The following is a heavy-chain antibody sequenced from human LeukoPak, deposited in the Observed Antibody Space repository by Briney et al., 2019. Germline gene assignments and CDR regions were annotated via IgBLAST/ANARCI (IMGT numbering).Heavy chain of an antibody. D-gene: IGHD3-16*01. CDR1: GGAIRSYY. CDR3: ARGGHITYGDWFDP. CDR2: IYTSGST. J-gene: IGHJ5*02. Sequence: SETLSLTGTVSGGAIRSYYSSWIRKPPGKGLEWMGRIYTSGSTNYNPSLKSRVTMSVDTSKNQCSLKLSSGTAADTAVYYYARGGHITYGDWFDPWGQGTLVTVSS. V-gene: IGHV4-4*07.